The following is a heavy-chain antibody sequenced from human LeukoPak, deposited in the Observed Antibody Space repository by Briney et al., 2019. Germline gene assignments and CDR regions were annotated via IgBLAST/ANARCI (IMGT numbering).Heavy chain of an antibody. D-gene: IGHD5-24*01. CDR3: ARRRTKLATILLGYNRGPKNDAFDI. Sequence: SETLSLTCTVSGGSISSSRYYWSWIRQPPGKGLEWIGEINHSGSTNYNPSLKSRVTISVDTSKNQFSLKLSSVTAADTAVYYCARRRTKLATILLGYNRGPKNDAFDIWGQGTMVTVSS. J-gene: IGHJ3*02. CDR2: INHSGST. V-gene: IGHV4-39*07. CDR1: GGSISSSRYY.